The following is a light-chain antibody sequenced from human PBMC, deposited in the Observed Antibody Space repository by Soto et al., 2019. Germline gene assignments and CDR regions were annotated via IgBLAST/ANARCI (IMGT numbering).Light chain of an antibody. CDR1: QDVGSW. CDR3: QQAKSFPYT. CDR2: AAF. V-gene: IGKV1-12*01. J-gene: IGKJ2*01. Sequence: DIQVTQTPSSVSASVGDRVTITCRASQDVGSWLGWYQQKPGKAPKLLIYAAFSLQSGVPSRFSGSGSGTQFSLTISSLQSEDSATYYCQQAKSFPYTFGLGTKLEIK.